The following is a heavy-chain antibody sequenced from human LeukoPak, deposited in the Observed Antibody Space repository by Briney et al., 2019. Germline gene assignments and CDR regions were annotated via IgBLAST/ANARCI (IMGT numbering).Heavy chain of an antibody. CDR1: GYTFTSYG. D-gene: IGHD3-10*01. V-gene: IGHV1-18*01. CDR2: ISAYNGNT. J-gene: IGHJ6*03. CDR3: ARRIRGFHYYYYYYMDV. Sequence: ASVKVSCKASGYTFTSYGISWVRQAPRQGLEWMGWISAYNGNTNYAQKLQGRVTMTTDTSTSTAYMELSSLRSEDTAVYYCARRIRGFHYYYYYYMDVWGKGTTVTVSS.